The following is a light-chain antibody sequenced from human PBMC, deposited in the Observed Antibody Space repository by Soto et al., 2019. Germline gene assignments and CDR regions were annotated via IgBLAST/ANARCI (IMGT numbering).Light chain of an antibody. CDR1: SSDVGGYKY. Sequence: QSVLTQPPSVSAAPGQKVTISCSGSSSDVGGYKYVSWFQQHPGKAPKLMIYEVSNRPSGISPRFSGSKSGNTASLTISGLQAEDEADYYCSSYTTSSTLYVFGTGTKVTVL. CDR2: EVS. J-gene: IGLJ1*01. CDR3: SSYTTSSTLYV. V-gene: IGLV2-14*01.